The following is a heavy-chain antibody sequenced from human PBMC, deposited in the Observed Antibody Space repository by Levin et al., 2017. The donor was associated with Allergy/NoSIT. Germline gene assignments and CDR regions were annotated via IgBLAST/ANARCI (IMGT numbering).Heavy chain of an antibody. V-gene: IGHV3-30*18. D-gene: IGHD3-9*01. CDR1: GFTFSSYG. J-gene: IGHJ4*02. Sequence: GGSLRLSCAASGFTFSSYGMHWVRQAPGKGLEWVAVISYDGSNKYYADSVKGRFTISRDNSKNTLYLQMNSLRAEDTAVYYCAKDRRYIDYWGQGTLVTVSS. CDR3: AKDRRYIDY. CDR2: ISYDGSNK.